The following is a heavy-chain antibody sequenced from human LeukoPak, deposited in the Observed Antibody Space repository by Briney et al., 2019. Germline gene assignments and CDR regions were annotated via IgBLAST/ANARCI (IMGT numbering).Heavy chain of an antibody. CDR1: GFTFSSYA. V-gene: IGHV3-23*01. CDR3: AKSDCSGGSCYENY. Sequence: GGSLTLSCAASGFTFSSYAMSWLRQAPGKGLEWVSAISGSGGSTYYADSVKGRFTIYRDNSKNTLYLQMNSLRAEDTAVYYCAKSDCSGGSCYENYWGQGTLVTVSS. J-gene: IGHJ4*02. CDR2: ISGSGGST. D-gene: IGHD2-15*01.